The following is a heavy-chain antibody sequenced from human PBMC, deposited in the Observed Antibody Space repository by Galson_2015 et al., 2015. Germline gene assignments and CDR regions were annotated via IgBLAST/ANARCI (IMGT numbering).Heavy chain of an antibody. Sequence: SLRLSCAGSGFRFSSYWMYGGSQGSGKGLVWVAHNTSDGSSRSYEDSEKGRFTISRDNAKNMLYLQMNRLRAEETAVYYCARDPERGDGYVLDYWGQGTLVTVSS. CDR2: NTSDGSSR. V-gene: IGHV3-74*01. D-gene: IGHD5-24*01. CDR3: ARDPERGDGYVLDY. CDR1: GFRFSSYW. J-gene: IGHJ4*02.